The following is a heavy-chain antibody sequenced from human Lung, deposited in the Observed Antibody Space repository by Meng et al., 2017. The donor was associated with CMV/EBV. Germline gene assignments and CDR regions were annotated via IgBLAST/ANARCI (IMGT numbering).Heavy chain of an antibody. D-gene: IGHD3-16*01. CDR1: GYNFKSYG. J-gene: IGHJ4*02. Sequence: QVYLVQSGAEVRKPVASVTVYCRTSGYNFKSYGISWVRQAPGQGLEWLGWISAHNGNTNYAQRVQDRVTMTTDRSATTAYLTLRSLRPDDTAVYYCVRGVYHYDGHGLDHWGQGTLVTVSS. CDR2: ISAHNGNT. CDR3: VRGVYHYDGHGLDH. V-gene: IGHV1-18*01.